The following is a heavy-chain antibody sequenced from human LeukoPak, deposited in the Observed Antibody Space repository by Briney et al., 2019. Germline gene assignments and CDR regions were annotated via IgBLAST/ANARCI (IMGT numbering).Heavy chain of an antibody. J-gene: IGHJ4*02. D-gene: IGHD6-19*01. CDR1: GFTFRSYA. CDR3: ARDQYSSGWPHPGDY. Sequence: PGGSLRLSCVASGFTFRSYAMHWVRQAPGKGLEWVAVIWFDGSNEHYADSMKGRVTISRDNSKNTLYLQMYTLRAEDTAVYYCARDQYSSGWPHPGDYWGQGTLVTVSS. CDR2: IWFDGSNE. V-gene: IGHV3-33*01.